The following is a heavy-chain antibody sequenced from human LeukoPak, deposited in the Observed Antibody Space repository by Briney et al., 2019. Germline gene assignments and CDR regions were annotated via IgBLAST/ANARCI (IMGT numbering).Heavy chain of an antibody. CDR3: ARSSGSYRSFDY. J-gene: IGHJ4*02. CDR1: GYRFTSYW. D-gene: IGHD1-26*01. Sequence: GESLKISCKGSGYRFTSYWIGWVRQMPGKGLEWMGIIYPGDSDTTYSPSFQGQVTISADKSISTAYLQWSSLKASDSAMFYCARSSGSYRSFDYWGQGTLVTVSS. V-gene: IGHV5-51*01. CDR2: IYPGDSDT.